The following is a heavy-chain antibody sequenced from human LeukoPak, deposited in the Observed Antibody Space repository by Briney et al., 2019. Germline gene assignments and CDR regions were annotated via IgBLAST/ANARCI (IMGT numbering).Heavy chain of an antibody. Sequence: GESLKISCKASGYSFTSYWIGWVRQMPGKGLEWMGIIDPSDSETRYTPSFQGQVTISADKSLSAAYLQWNSLKASDTAMYYCARQTAMGRSGDYWGQGTLVTVSS. V-gene: IGHV5-51*01. J-gene: IGHJ4*02. CDR2: IDPSDSET. D-gene: IGHD5-18*01. CDR1: GYSFTSYW. CDR3: ARQTAMGRSGDY.